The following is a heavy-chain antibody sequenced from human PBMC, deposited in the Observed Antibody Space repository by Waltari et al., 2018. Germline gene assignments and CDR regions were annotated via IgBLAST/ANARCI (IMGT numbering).Heavy chain of an antibody. V-gene: IGHV3-53*02. Sequence: EVQLVETGGGLIQPGGSLRLSCAASGFTVSDSYMTWVRQAPGKGLEWVSLIHSGCSTFYADSVKGRFTISRDYSKNTLYLQMNSLRAEDSALYYCARGPYNFWSGYSFEYWGQGTLVTVSS. CDR3: ARGPYNFWSGYSFEY. CDR2: IHSGCST. J-gene: IGHJ4*02. CDR1: GFTVSDSY. D-gene: IGHD3-3*01.